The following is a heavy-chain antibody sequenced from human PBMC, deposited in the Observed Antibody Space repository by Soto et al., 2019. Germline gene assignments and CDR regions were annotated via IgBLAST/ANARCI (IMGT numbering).Heavy chain of an antibody. CDR3: ARGATVTQYDY. V-gene: IGHV4-61*01. CDR2: GSYNGTT. J-gene: IGHJ4*02. Sequence: PSETLSLTCAVSGVSVSSDNFYWAWLRPPRGKGLEWIGFGSYNGTTNYKPSLKSRVTISVDTSRSQISLKVSSLTAADSAVYYCARGATVTQYDYWGQGTLVTVSS. CDR1: GVSVSSDNFY. D-gene: IGHD4-17*01.